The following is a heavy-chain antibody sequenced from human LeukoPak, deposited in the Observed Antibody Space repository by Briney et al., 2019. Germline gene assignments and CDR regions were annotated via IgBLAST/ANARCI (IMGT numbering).Heavy chain of an antibody. D-gene: IGHD4-17*01. CDR3: ARLFYGERTNYAFDI. Sequence: GESLKISCKGSGYSFTSYWIGWVRQMPGKGLEWMGIIYPGDSDTRYSPSFQGQVTISADKSISTAYLQWSSLKASDTAMYHCARLFYGERTNYAFDIWGQGTMVTVSS. J-gene: IGHJ3*02. CDR1: GYSFTSYW. V-gene: IGHV5-51*01. CDR2: IYPGDSDT.